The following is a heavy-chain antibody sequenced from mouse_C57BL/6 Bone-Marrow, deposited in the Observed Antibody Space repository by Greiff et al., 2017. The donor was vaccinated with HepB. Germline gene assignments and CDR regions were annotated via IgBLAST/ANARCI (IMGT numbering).Heavy chain of an antibody. D-gene: IGHD4-1*01. J-gene: IGHJ2*01. CDR2: IDPSDSYT. Sequence: QVQLQQPGAELVRPGTSVKVSCKASGYTFTSYWMHWVKQRPGKGLEWIGVIDPSDSYTNYNQKFKGKATLTVDTSSSTAYMQLSSLTSEDSAVYYCARETGTWYVDYWGQGTTLTVSS. V-gene: IGHV1-59*01. CDR3: ARETGTWYVDY. CDR1: GYTFTSYW.